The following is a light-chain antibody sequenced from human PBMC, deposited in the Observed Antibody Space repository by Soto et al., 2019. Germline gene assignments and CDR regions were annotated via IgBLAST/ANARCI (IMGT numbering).Light chain of an antibody. J-gene: IGKJ1*01. CDR1: QSVSSN. CDR3: RQDNNLAT. Sequence: EIVMTQSPATLSVSPGERATLSCRASQSVSSNLAWYQQKPGQAPRLLIAGASTRATGIPARFSGSGSGTYFSLTSSSLPSEDFYVYYCRQDNNLATFGQGTKVELK. CDR2: GAS. V-gene: IGKV3-15*01.